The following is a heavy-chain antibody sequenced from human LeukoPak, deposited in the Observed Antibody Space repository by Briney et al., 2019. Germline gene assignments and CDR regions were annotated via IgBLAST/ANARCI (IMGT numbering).Heavy chain of an antibody. CDR1: GFTFSSYG. V-gene: IGHV3-30*18. CDR3: AKGYYYGSGSYYNVDY. J-gene: IGHJ4*02. CDR2: ISCDGSNK. D-gene: IGHD3-10*01. Sequence: GGSLRLSCAASGFTFSSYGMHWVRQAPGKGLEWVAVISCDGSNKYYADSVKGRFTISRDNSKNTLYLQMNSLRAEDTAVYYCAKGYYYGSGSYYNVDYWGQGTLVTVSS.